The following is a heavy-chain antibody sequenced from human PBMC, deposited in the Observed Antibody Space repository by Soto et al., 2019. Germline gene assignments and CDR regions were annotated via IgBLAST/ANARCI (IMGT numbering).Heavy chain of an antibody. CDR1: GYTFTSYG. CDR3: ASSIDSSGYYPQDY. CDR2: ISAYNGNT. D-gene: IGHD3-22*01. Sequence: AASVKVSCKASGYTFTSYGISWVRQAPGQGLEWMGWISAYNGNTNYAQKLQGRVTMTTDTSTSTAYMELRSLRSDDTAVYYCASSIDSSGYYPQDYWGQGTLVTVSS. J-gene: IGHJ4*02. V-gene: IGHV1-18*04.